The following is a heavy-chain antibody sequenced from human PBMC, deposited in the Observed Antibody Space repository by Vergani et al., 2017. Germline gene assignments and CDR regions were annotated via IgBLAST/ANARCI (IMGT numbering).Heavy chain of an antibody. J-gene: IGHJ4*02. CDR2: IYYSGST. D-gene: IGHD4-17*01. V-gene: IGHV4-59*01. Sequence: QVQLQESGPGLVKPSETLSLTCTVSGGSISSYYWSWIRQPPGKGLEWIGYIYYSGSTNYNPSLKSRVTISVDTSKNQFSLKLSSVTAADTAVYYCARDLDGDLLFDYWGQGTLVTVSS. CDR3: ARDLDGDLLFDY. CDR1: GGSISSYY.